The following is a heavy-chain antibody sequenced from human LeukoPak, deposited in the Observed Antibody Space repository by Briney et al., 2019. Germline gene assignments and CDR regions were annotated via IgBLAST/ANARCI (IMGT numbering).Heavy chain of an antibody. CDR1: GFTFSSYA. D-gene: IGHD2-2*02. Sequence: GGSLRLSCAASGFTFSSYAMSWVRQAPGKGLEWVSAVSGSGGSTYYADSVKGRFTISRDNSKNTLYLQMNSLRAEDTAVYYCAKDRYCSSTSCYTFGYYYYGMDVWGQGTTVTVSS. CDR3: AKDRYCSSTSCYTFGYYYYGMDV. CDR2: VSGSGGST. V-gene: IGHV3-23*01. J-gene: IGHJ6*02.